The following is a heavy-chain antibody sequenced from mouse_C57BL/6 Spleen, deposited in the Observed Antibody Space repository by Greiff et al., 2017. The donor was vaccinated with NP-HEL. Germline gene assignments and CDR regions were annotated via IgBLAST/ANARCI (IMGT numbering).Heavy chain of an antibody. J-gene: IGHJ3*01. CDR1: GYTFTSYW. V-gene: IGHV1-74*01. Sequence: QVQLQQPGAELVKPGASVKVSCKASGYTFTSYWMHWVKQRPGQGLEWIGRIHPSDSDTNYNQKFKGKATLTVDKSSSTAYMQLSSLTSEDSAVYYCAPLITTVVATEGFAYWGQGTLVTVSA. CDR2: IHPSDSDT. D-gene: IGHD1-1*01. CDR3: APLITTVVATEGFAY.